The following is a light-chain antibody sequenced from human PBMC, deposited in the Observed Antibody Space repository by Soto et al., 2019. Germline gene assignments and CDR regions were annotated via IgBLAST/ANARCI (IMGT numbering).Light chain of an antibody. Sequence: QSALTQPASVSGSPGLSITISCTGTSSDVGGYNYVSWYQQHPGKAPKLMIYDVSNRPSGVSNRFSGSKSGNTASLTISGLQAEDEADYYCSSYTRSSTRVFGGGTKLTVL. CDR1: SSDVGGYNY. V-gene: IGLV2-14*01. CDR3: SSYTRSSTRV. CDR2: DVS. J-gene: IGLJ2*01.